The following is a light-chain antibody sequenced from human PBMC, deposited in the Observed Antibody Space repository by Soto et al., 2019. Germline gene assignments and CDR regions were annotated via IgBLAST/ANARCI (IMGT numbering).Light chain of an antibody. V-gene: IGLV2-8*01. CDR2: EVN. CDR3: SSSAGNNNLV. CDR1: SSDVGGYNY. J-gene: IGLJ7*01. Sequence: QSALTQPPSASGSPGQSVTISCTGTSSDVGGYNYVSWYQHHPGKAPKLMIFEVNKRPSGVPDRFSGSKSGNTASLTVSGLQAEDEADYYCSSSAGNNNLVFGTGTQLTVL.